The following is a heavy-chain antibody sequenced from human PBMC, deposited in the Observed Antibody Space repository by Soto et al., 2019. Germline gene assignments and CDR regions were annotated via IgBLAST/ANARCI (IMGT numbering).Heavy chain of an antibody. CDR3: ARYSSSWFTFDY. D-gene: IGHD6-13*01. Sequence: SETLSLTCTVSGGSISSSSYYWGWIRQPPGKGLEWIGSIYYSGSTYYNPSLKSRVTISVDTSKNQFSLKLSSVTAADTAVYYCARYSSSWFTFDYSGQGTLVTVSS. CDR2: IYYSGST. CDR1: GGSISSSSYY. J-gene: IGHJ4*02. V-gene: IGHV4-39*01.